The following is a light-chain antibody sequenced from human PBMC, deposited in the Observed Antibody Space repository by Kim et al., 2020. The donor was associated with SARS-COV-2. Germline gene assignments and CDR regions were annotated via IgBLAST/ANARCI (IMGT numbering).Light chain of an antibody. Sequence: ALGQTVRTTCQGDSLRKNYASGYQQKPGQAPIVVIYGEDNRPSGIPDRFSGSSSGNTASLTITGAQAEDEADYYCNSRDSSGNHQVFGGGTQLTVL. J-gene: IGLJ3*02. V-gene: IGLV3-19*01. CDR3: NSRDSSGNHQV. CDR1: SLRKNY. CDR2: GED.